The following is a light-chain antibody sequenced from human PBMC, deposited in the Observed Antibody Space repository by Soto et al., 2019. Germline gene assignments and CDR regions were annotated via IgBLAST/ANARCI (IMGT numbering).Light chain of an antibody. Sequence: QSVLTQPPSVSGAPGQRVTISCTGSNIRAGYDVHWYKQLPGTAPKVLIYGNTNRPSGVPDRFSASKSDNSASLAITGLQAEDEADYFCQSYDSGLSGAVFGTGT. CDR2: GNT. J-gene: IGLJ1*01. CDR1: SNIRAGYD. V-gene: IGLV1-40*01. CDR3: QSYDSGLSGAV.